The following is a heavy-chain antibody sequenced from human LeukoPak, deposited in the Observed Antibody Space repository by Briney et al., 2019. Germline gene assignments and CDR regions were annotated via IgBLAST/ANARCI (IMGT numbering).Heavy chain of an antibody. CDR1: GYTFTGYY. CDR3: ARVFNRQWLPSGY. D-gene: IGHD6-19*01. CDR2: INPNSGGT. J-gene: IGHJ4*02. V-gene: IGHV1-2*06. Sequence: ASVKVSCKASGYTFTGYYMHWVRQAPGQGLEWMGRINPNSGGTNYAQKFQGRVTMTRDTSISTAYMELSRLRSDDTAVYYCARVFNRQWLPSGYWGQGTLVTASS.